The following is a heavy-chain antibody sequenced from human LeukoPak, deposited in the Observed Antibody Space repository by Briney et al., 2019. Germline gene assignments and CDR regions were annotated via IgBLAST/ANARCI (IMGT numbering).Heavy chain of an antibody. Sequence: GSSVKVACKASGGTFSSYAISWERQAPGQGLEWMGGIIPIFGTANYAQKFQGRVTITADESTSTAYMELSSLRSEDTAVYYCARGRLIAAAGTSFDYWGQGTLVTVSS. J-gene: IGHJ4*02. V-gene: IGHV1-69*01. CDR2: IIPIFGTA. CDR3: ARGRLIAAAGTSFDY. D-gene: IGHD6-13*01. CDR1: GGTFSSYA.